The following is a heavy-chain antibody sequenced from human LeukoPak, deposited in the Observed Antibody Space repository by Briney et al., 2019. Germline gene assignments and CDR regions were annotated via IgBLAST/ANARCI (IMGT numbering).Heavy chain of an antibody. CDR3: ARDSVNNWFDP. V-gene: IGHV3-7*04. D-gene: IGHD6-19*01. CDR2: IKQDGSEK. CDR1: GFTFSSYW. J-gene: IGHJ5*02. Sequence: AGGSLRLSCAASGFTFSSYWMSWVRQAPGKGPEWVANIKQDGSEKYYVDSVKGRFTISRDNAKNSLYLQMNSLRAEDTAVYYCARDSVNNWFDPWGQGTLVTVSS.